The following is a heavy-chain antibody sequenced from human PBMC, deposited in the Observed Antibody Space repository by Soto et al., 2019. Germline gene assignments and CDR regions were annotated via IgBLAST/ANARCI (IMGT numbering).Heavy chain of an antibody. CDR1: GFTFSSYG. J-gene: IGHJ4*02. CDR3: ARDRRTPLAYCGGDCYNFDY. Sequence: GGSLRLSCAASGFTFSSYGMHWVRQAPGKGLEWVAVIWYDGSNKYYADSVKGRFTISRDNSKNTLYLQMNSLRAEDTAVYYCARDRRTPLAYCGGDCYNFDYWGQGTLVTVSS. V-gene: IGHV3-33*01. CDR2: IWYDGSNK. D-gene: IGHD2-21*02.